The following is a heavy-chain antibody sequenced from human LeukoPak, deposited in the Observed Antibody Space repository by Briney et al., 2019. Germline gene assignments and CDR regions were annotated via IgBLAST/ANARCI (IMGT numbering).Heavy chain of an antibody. CDR2: IYYSGST. CDR3: ARVSVYDILTGYYRPQGYYFDY. CDR1: GGSISSYY. J-gene: IGHJ4*02. D-gene: IGHD3-9*01. Sequence: KASETLSLTCTVSGGSISSYYWSWIRQPPGKGLEWIGYIYYSGSTNYNPSLKSRVTISVDTSKNQFSLKLSSVTAADTAVYYCARVSVYDILTGYYRPQGYYFDYWGQGTLVTVSS. V-gene: IGHV4-59*01.